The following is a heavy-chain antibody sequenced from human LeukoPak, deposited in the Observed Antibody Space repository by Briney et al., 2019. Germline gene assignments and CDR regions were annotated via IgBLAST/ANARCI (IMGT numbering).Heavy chain of an antibody. J-gene: IGHJ4*02. CDR2: ISYDGSNK. V-gene: IGHV3-30-3*01. Sequence: PGGSLRLSCAASGFTFSSYAMHWVRQAPGKGLEWVAVISYDGSNKYYADSVKGRFTISRDNSKNTLYLQMNSLRAEDTAVYYCARASEYSSSLDYWGQGTLVTVSS. CDR3: ARASEYSSSLDY. D-gene: IGHD6-6*01. CDR1: GFTFSSYA.